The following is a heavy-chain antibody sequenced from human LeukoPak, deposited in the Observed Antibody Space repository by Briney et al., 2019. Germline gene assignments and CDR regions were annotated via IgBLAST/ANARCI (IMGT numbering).Heavy chain of an antibody. CDR1: GFTFDDYG. CDR3: ARGAFYSSGWYENY. V-gene: IGHV3-20*04. Sequence: GGSLRLSCAASGFTFDDYGMSWVRQAPGKGLEWVSGINWNGGRTNYADSVKGRFTISRDNAENSVYLQMNSLRAEDTALYYCARGAFYSSGWYENYWGQGTLVTVSS. J-gene: IGHJ4*02. CDR2: INWNGGRT. D-gene: IGHD6-19*01.